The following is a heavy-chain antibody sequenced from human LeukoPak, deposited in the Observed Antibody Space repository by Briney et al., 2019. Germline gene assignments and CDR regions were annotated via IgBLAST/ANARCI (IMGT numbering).Heavy chain of an antibody. D-gene: IGHD3-10*01. Sequence: ASVEVSCKASGGTFSSYAISWVRQAPGQGLEWMGGIIPIFGTANYAQKFQGRVTITADESTSTAYMELSSLRSEDTAVYYCARDWFGGTGRGYYYGMDVWGQGTTVTVSS. CDR2: IIPIFGTA. J-gene: IGHJ6*02. CDR1: GGTFSSYA. V-gene: IGHV1-69*13. CDR3: ARDWFGGTGRGYYYGMDV.